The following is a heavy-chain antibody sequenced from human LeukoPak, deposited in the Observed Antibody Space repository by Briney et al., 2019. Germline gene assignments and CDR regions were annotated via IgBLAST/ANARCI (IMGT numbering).Heavy chain of an antibody. D-gene: IGHD2-15*01. J-gene: IGHJ4*02. V-gene: IGHV3-23*01. CDR1: GFTFSSYA. CDR2: ISGSGGST. Sequence: GGSLRLSCAASGFTFSSYAMSWVRQAPGEGLEWVSAISGSGGSTYYADSVKGRFTTSRDNSKNTLYLQMNSLRAEDTAVYYCAKDRMRYCSGGSCYPLDYWRQGTLVTVSS. CDR3: AKDRMRYCSGGSCYPLDY.